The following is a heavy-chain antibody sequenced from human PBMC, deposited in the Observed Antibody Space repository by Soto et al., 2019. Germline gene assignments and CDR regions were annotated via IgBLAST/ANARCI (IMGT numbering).Heavy chain of an antibody. CDR3: AKDQASGQGSFDS. CDR2: ISYDGSNQ. J-gene: IGHJ4*02. V-gene: IGHV3-30*18. Sequence: GWSLRLSCAASGFTFNIYGMHWVRQAPDKGLEWVALISYDGSNQYYADSVKGRFTISRDNSKNTLFLQMNSLRADDTAVYYCAKDQASGQGSFDSWGQGTLVTVYS. CDR1: GFTFNIYG.